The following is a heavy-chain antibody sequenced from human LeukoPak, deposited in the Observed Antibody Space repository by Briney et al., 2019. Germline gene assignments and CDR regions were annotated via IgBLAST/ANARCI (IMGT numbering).Heavy chain of an antibody. J-gene: IGHJ6*03. V-gene: IGHV6-1*01. D-gene: IGHD6-13*01. CDR1: GDSVSSNSAA. CDR2: TYYRSKWYN. Sequence: SQTLSLTCAISGDSVSSNSAAWNWIRQSPSRGLEWLGRTYYRSKWYNDYAVSVKSRITINPDTSKNQFSLQLNSVTPEDTAVYYCARSLPSSWSYYYYYMDVWGKGTTVTISS. CDR3: ARSLPSSWSYYYYYMDV.